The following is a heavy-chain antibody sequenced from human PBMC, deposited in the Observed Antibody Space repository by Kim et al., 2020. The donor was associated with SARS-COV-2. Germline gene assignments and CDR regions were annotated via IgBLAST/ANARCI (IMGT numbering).Heavy chain of an antibody. D-gene: IGHD1-26*01. CDR2: NT. J-gene: IGHJ4*02. Sequence: NTGYAQKFQGRVTMTRNTSISTAYMELSSLRSEDTAVYYCARADRGSYYYWGQGTLVTVSS. CDR3: ARADRGSYYY. V-gene: IGHV1-8*01.